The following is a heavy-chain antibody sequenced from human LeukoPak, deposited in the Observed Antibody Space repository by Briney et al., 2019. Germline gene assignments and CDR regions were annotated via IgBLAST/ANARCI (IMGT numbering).Heavy chain of an antibody. CDR1: GGSISSSNW. CDR3: RSFSRGYDFDY. Sequence: PSETLSLTCAVSGGSISSSNWWSWVRQPPGKGLEWIGEIFHSGSTNYNPSLKSRVTISVDKSKNQFSLKMSSVTAADTAVYYCRSFSRGYDFDYWGQGTLATVSS. D-gene: IGHD6-25*01. J-gene: IGHJ4*02. V-gene: IGHV4-4*02. CDR2: IFHSGST.